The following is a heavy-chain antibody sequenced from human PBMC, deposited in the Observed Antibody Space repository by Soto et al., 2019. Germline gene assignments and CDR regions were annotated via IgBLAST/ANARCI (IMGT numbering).Heavy chain of an antibody. CDR3: ARSIPDSRGGGMDV. Sequence: SETLSLTCTVSGGSITSYYWTWIRQPPGQGLEWIGYISDIGSTSYNPSPTSRVTMLVDTSKKQFSLKLSSVTEADSAVYFCARSIPDSRGGGMDVWGQGATVTVSS. CDR2: ISDIGST. J-gene: IGHJ6*02. V-gene: IGHV4-59*01. D-gene: IGHD3-10*01. CDR1: GGSITSYY.